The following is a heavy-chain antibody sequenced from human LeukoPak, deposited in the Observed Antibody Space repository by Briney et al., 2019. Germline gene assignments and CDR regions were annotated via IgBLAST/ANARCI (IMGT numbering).Heavy chain of an antibody. CDR1: GGTFSNYA. CDR2: IIPIFGTA. Sequence: GASVKVSCKASGGTFSNYAISWVRQAPGQGLEWMGGIIPIFGTANYAQKFQGRVTITTDESTSTAYMELSSLRSEDTAVYYCARGGTYYDYVWGSYRLGYWGQGTLVTVSS. D-gene: IGHD3-16*02. CDR3: ARGGTYYDYVWGSYRLGY. V-gene: IGHV1-69*05. J-gene: IGHJ4*02.